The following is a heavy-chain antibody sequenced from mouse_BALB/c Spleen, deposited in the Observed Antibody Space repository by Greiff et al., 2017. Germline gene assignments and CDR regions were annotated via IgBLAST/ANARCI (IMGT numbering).Heavy chain of an antibody. V-gene: IGHV5-6-5*01. J-gene: IGHJ1*01. CDR2: ISSGGST. D-gene: IGHD1-1*01. CDR3: ARGQLTTGWYFDV. Sequence: EVHLVESGGGLVKPGGSLKLSCAASGFTFSSYAMSWVRQTPEKRLEWVASISSGGSTYYPDSVKGRFTISRDNARNILYLQMSSLRSEDTAMYYCARGQLTTGWYFDVWGAGTTVTVSS. CDR1: GFTFSSYA.